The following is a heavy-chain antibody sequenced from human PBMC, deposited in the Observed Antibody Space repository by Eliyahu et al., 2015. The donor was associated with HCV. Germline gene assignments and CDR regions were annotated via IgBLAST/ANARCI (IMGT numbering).Heavy chain of an antibody. CDR1: XFTFDDYA. V-gene: IGHV3-9*01. J-gene: IGHJ6*02. Sequence: EVQLVESGGGLVQPGRSXXLSCAASXFTFDDYAMPWVRQAPGKGLGWVSGINWNSGSIGYADSVKGRFTISRDNAKNSLYLQMNSLRAEDTALYYCAKDRSTSYYYGMDVWGQGTTVTVSS. CDR2: INWNSGSI. CDR3: AKDRSTSYYYGMDV.